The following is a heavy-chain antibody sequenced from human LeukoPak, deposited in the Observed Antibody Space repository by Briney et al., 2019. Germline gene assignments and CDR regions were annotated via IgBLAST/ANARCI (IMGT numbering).Heavy chain of an antibody. CDR2: ITPNSGAT. V-gene: IGHV1-2*02. D-gene: IGHD3-22*01. Sequence: ASVKVSCKASGYTFTDYYMHWVRQAPGQGLEWMGWITPNSGATKYAQKFRGRVSMTRDTSINTAYMELSRLRSDDTAVYYCARVSRFYYDSSGNFDYWGQGTLVTVSS. CDR1: GYTFTDYY. CDR3: ARVSRFYYDSSGNFDY. J-gene: IGHJ4*02.